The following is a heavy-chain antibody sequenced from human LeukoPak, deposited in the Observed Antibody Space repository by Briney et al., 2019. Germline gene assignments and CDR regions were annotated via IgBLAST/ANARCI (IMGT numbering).Heavy chain of an antibody. CDR2: ISSSGSTI. CDR1: GFSFSSYS. V-gene: IGHV3-48*03. CDR3: ARDYCSGGSCYSAY. J-gene: IGHJ4*02. D-gene: IGHD2-15*01. Sequence: GGSLRLSCAASGFSFSSYSLNWVRQAPGKGLEWVSYISSSGSTIYYADSVKGRFTISRDNAKNSLYLQMNSLRAEDTAVYYCARDYCSGGSCYSAYWGQGTLVTVSS.